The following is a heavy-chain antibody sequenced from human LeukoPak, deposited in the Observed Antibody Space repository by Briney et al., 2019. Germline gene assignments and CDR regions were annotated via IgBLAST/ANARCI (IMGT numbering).Heavy chain of an antibody. V-gene: IGHV1-24*01. Sequence: ASVKVSCKASGYTFTSYDINWVRQATGQGLEWMGGFDPEDGETIYAQKFQGRVTMTEDTSTDTAYMELGSLRSEDTAVYYCASQFGGDSHWGQGTLVTVSS. CDR3: ASQFGGDSH. D-gene: IGHD3-16*01. CDR2: FDPEDGET. CDR1: GYTFTSYD. J-gene: IGHJ4*02.